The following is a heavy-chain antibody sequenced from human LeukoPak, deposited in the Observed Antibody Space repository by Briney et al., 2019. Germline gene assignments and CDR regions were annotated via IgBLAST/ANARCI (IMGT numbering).Heavy chain of an antibody. V-gene: IGHV4-34*01. J-gene: IGHJ4*02. CDR2: INHSGST. CDR1: GGSFSGYY. CDR3: ARRFGFGELIPPSFDY. D-gene: IGHD3-10*01. Sequence: SETLSPTCAVYGGSFSGYYWSWIRQPPGKGLEWIGEINHSGSTNYNPSLKSRVTISVDTSKNQFSLKLSSVTAADTAVYYCARRFGFGELIPPSFDYWGQGTLVTVSS.